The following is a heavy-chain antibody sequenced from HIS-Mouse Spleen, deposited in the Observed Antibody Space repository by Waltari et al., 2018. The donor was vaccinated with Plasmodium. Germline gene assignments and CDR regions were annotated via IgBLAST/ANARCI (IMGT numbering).Heavy chain of an antibody. CDR3: ARVGRRIWGAFDI. J-gene: IGHJ3*02. CDR2: IYYSGST. CDR1: GCSISSYY. V-gene: IGHV4-59*01. D-gene: IGHD3-16*01. Sequence: QVQLQESAPGLVKPSETLSPTCTVSGCSISSYYWSWIRQPPGKGLEWIGYIYYSGSTNYNPSLKSRVTISVDTSKNQFSLKLSSVTAADTAVYYCARVGRRIWGAFDIWGQGTMVTVSS.